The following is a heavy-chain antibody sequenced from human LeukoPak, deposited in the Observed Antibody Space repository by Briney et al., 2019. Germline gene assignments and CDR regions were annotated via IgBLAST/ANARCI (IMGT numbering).Heavy chain of an antibody. J-gene: IGHJ3*02. D-gene: IGHD4-17*01. CDR1: GDSVSINTAA. CDR3: ATDGDSYAFDI. Sequence: SQTLSLTFAISGDSVSINTAAWSWIRQSPSRGLEWLGSTYYRSKWYNDYAVSVKSRVSIHPDTSKNQFSLQLNSVTPEDTAVYYCATDGDSYAFDIWGQGTMVTVSS. CDR2: TYYRSKWYN. V-gene: IGHV6-1*01.